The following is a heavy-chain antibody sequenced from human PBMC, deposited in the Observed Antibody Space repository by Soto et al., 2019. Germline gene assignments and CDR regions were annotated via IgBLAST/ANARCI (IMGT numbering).Heavy chain of an antibody. D-gene: IGHD3-10*01. CDR2: TIPVFNTA. CDR3: ARGVYGSGNYYTGPSAFDI. J-gene: IGHJ3*02. V-gene: IGHV1-69*06. Sequence: QVQLEQSGAEVKKPGSSVKISCKASGGTLSDHGVSWLRQAPGQGLEWVGGTIPVFNTAKYAPKFQGRVTIAADKSTNIAYMESGSLRSDETAFYYCARGVYGSGNYYTGPSAFDIWGQGTLVIVSS. CDR1: GGTLSDHG.